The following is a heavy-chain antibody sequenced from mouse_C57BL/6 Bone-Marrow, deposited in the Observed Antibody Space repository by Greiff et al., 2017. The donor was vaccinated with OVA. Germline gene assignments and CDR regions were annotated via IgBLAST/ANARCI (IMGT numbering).Heavy chain of an antibody. CDR1: GFTFSDYY. D-gene: IGHD4-1*02. CDR3: ARHRQLLWYFDV. J-gene: IGHJ1*03. Sequence: EVKLMESGGGLVQPGGSLKLSCAASGFTFSDYYMYWVRQTPEKRLEWVAYISNGGGSTYYPDTVKGRFTISRDKAKNTLYLQISGLKSENTAMYYCARHRQLLWYFDVWGTGTTVTVSS. CDR2: ISNGGGST. V-gene: IGHV5-12*01.